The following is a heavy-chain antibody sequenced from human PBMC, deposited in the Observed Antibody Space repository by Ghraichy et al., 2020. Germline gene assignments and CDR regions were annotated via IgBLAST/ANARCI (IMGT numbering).Heavy chain of an antibody. CDR2: IYYSGST. D-gene: IGHD6-13*01. CDR3: ARDRAAAGTLYGMDV. CDR1: GGSISSGDYY. V-gene: IGHV4-30-4*01. J-gene: IGHJ6*02. Sequence: SQTLSLTCTVSGGSISSGDYYWSWIRQPPGKGLEWIGYIYYSGSTYYNPSLKSRVTISVDTSKNQFSLKLSSVTAADTAVYYCARDRAAAGTLYGMDVWGQGTTVTVSS.